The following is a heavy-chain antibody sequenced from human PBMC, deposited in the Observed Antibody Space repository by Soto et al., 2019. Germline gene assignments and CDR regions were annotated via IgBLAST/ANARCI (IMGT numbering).Heavy chain of an antibody. V-gene: IGHV1-24*01. CDR1: GYTLTELS. D-gene: IGHD1-26*01. J-gene: IGHJ4*02. CDR2: FDPEDGET. Sequence: QVQLVQSGAEVKKPGASVKVSCKVSGYTLTELSMHWVRQAPGKGLEWMGGFDPEDGETIYAQKFQGRVTMTEVTSTDTAYMELSSLRSEDTAVYYCATAGVGATTGFDYWGQGTLVTVSS. CDR3: ATAGVGATTGFDY.